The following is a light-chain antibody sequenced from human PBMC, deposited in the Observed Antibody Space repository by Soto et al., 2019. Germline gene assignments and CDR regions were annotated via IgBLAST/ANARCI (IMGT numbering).Light chain of an antibody. CDR3: QQLNSYPIT. J-gene: IGKJ5*01. Sequence: DIQLTQSPSFLSASVGDRVTITCRASQGINSYVAWYQQKPGQVPNLLLYAASTLQSGVPSRFSGSGSGTEFTLTISSLQPEDFATYDCQQLNSYPITFGQGTRLAI. CDR1: QGINSY. CDR2: AAS. V-gene: IGKV1-9*01.